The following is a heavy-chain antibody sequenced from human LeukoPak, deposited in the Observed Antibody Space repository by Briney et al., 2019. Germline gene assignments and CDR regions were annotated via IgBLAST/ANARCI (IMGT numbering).Heavy chain of an antibody. CDR2: IKDEGSEK. Sequence: PGGSLRLSCAASEFTFSSHWMRWVRQAPGKGGEGVANIKDEGSEKYYVDSVKGRFTSSRDNANNSLYLQMNSLRAEDTAVYYCATYVNWVAGDVYGQGPTVSVSS. D-gene: IGHD1-1*01. J-gene: IGHJ6*02. V-gene: IGHV3-7*01. CDR1: EFTFSSHW. CDR3: ATYVNWVAGDV.